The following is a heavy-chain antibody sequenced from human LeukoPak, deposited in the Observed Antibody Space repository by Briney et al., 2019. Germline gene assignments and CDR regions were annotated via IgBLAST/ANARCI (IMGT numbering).Heavy chain of an antibody. D-gene: IGHD3-9*01. V-gene: IGHV1-2*02. CDR1: GYTFTGYY. J-gene: IGHJ3*02. CDR2: ITPNMDGP. CDR3: VRNRNRGYVGFDI. Sequence: ASVKVSCKASGYTFTGYYMHRVRQAPGQGLEWRGWITPNMDGPNYEQKFQGRVTMSRDTCISTDYMELSRLRSDDTAVYYCVRNRNRGYVGFDIWGQGTMVSVSS.